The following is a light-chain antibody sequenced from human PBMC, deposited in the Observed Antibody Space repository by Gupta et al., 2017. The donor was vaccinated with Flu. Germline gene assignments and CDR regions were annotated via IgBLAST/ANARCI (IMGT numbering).Light chain of an antibody. CDR3: MQARQTPPT. V-gene: IGKV2-28*01. J-gene: IGKJ3*01. Sequence: DIVMTQSPLSLPVTPGEPASISCRSSQSLLHSNGYNYLDWYLQKPGQSPQLLIYLGSNRASGVPDRFSGSGSGTDVTLKISRVEAEDVGVYYCMQARQTPPTFGPGTKVDIK. CDR2: LGS. CDR1: QSLLHSNGYNY.